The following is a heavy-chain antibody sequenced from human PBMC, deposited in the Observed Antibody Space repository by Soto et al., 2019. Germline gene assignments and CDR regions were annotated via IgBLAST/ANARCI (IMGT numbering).Heavy chain of an antibody. J-gene: IGHJ4*02. D-gene: IGHD1-26*01. CDR2: ISSSGSTI. CDR3: AKEATNINNFDY. CDR1: GFTFSNYE. Sequence: LRLSCEASGFTFSNYEMNWVRQAPGKGLEWVSYISSSGSTIHYADSVKGRFTISRDNAKNSLYLQMNSLRAEDTAVYYCAKEATNINNFDYWGQGTLVTVSS. V-gene: IGHV3-48*03.